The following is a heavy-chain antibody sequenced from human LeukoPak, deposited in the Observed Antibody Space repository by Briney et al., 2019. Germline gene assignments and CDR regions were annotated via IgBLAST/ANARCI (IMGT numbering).Heavy chain of an antibody. CDR2: ISSYNGNT. J-gene: IGHJ4*02. Sequence: GASVKVSCKASGYTFTSYGISWVQQAPGQGLEWVGWISSYNGNTNYAQKLQGRVTMTTDTSTSTAYMELRSLRSDDTAVYYCARDPPDDFWSASGDYWGQGTLVTVSS. CDR3: ARDPPDDFWSASGDY. D-gene: IGHD3-3*01. CDR1: GYTFTSYG. V-gene: IGHV1-18*01.